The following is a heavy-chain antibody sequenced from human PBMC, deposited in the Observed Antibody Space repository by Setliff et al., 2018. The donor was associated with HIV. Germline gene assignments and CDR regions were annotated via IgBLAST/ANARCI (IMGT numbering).Heavy chain of an antibody. CDR2: ISYSGSAI. CDR3: ARSGYSGYYYYYMDV. J-gene: IGHJ6*03. V-gene: IGHV3-48*03. Sequence: GGSLRLSCTASGFTFINYEMNWVRQAPGKGLEWVAYISYSGSAIHYADSVKGRFTISRDNSKNTLYLQMNSLRAEDTAVYYCARSGYSGYYYYYMDVWGKGTTVTVSS. CDR1: GFTFINYE. D-gene: IGHD3-3*01.